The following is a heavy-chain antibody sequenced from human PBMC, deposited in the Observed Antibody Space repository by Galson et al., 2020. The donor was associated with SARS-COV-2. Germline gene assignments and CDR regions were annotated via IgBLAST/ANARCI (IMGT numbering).Heavy chain of an antibody. J-gene: IGHJ4*03. CDR3: AREENFFLGVSETRMCYFDY. CDR1: GGSFSGYY. Sequence: SETLSLTCAVYGGSFSGYYWSWIRQPPGKGLEWIGEINSSGSTNYNPSLKSRVTISVDTSKNHFSLKLSSVTAADTAVYYCAREENFFLGVSETRMCYFDYWGRGTLVTVSS. D-gene: IGHD2-21*01. V-gene: IGHV4-34*01. CDR2: INSSGST.